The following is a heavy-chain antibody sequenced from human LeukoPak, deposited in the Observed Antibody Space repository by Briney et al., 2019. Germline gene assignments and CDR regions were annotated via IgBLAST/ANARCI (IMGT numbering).Heavy chain of an antibody. D-gene: IGHD3-22*01. V-gene: IGHV4-38-2*02. J-gene: IGHJ3*02. Sequence: SETLSLTCTVSGYSISSGYYWGWIRQPPGKGLEWIGRIYTSGSTKYNPSLKSRVTISVDTSKNQFSLKLSSVTAADTAVYFCAKGPYSYDSSGAFDIWGQGTMVTVSS. CDR2: IYTSGST. CDR3: AKGPYSYDSSGAFDI. CDR1: GYSISSGYY.